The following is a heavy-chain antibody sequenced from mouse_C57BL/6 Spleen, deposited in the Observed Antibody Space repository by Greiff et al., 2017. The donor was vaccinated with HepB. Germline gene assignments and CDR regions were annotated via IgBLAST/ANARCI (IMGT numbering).Heavy chain of an antibody. CDR2: IDPSDSET. D-gene: IGHD1-1*01. V-gene: IGHV1-52*01. Sequence: QVQLQQPGAELVRPGSSVKLSCKASGYTFTSYWMHWVKQRPIQGLEWIGNIDPSDSETHYNQKFKDKATLTVDKSSSTAYMQLSSLTSEDSAVYYCAMEITTVVAREDGYAMDYWGQGTSVTVSS. CDR3: AMEITTVVAREDGYAMDY. CDR1: GYTFTSYW. J-gene: IGHJ4*01.